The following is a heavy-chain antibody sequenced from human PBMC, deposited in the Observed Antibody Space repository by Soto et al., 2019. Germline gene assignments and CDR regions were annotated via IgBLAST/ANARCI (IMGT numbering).Heavy chain of an antibody. D-gene: IGHD3-10*01. CDR1: GGSIRSYS. J-gene: IGHJ6*02. Sequence: SETLSLTCTVSGGSIRSYSWNWIRQPPGKGLEWIGDIYYSGSTNYSPSLKSRVTMSVDTSKNQFSLKLSSVTAADSAVYYCARLSGDYFGSDVWGQGTTVTVSS. CDR2: IYYSGST. CDR3: ARLSGDYFGSDV. V-gene: IGHV4-59*01.